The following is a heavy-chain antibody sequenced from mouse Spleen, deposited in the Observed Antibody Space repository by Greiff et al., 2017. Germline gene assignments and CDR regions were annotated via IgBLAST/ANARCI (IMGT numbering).Heavy chain of an antibody. Sequence: EVQLVESGGGLVKPGGSLKLSCAASGFTFSDYGMAWVRQAPGKGPEWVAFISNLAYSIYYADTVTGRFTISRENAKNTLYLEMSSLRSEDTAMYYCARHRVGFAYWGQGTLVTVSA. V-gene: IGHV5-15*01. CDR3: ARHRVGFAY. CDR2: ISNLAYSI. J-gene: IGHJ3*01. D-gene: IGHD1-3*01. CDR1: GFTFSDYG.